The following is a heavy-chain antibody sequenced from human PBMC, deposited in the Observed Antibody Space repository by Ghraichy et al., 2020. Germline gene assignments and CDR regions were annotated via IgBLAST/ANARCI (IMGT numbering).Heavy chain of an antibody. CDR2: IYYGGST. CDR3: ARGGYAAVAGKFDF. CDR1: GDSISTYY. V-gene: IGHV4-59*01. Sequence: SETLSLTCTVSGDSISTYYWSWIRQPPGKGLEWIGYIYYGGSTNYNPSLKSRVTISVDTSKNQFSLKLSSVTAADTAVFYCARGGYAAVAGKFDFWGQGTLVTVSS. D-gene: IGHD6-19*01. J-gene: IGHJ4*02.